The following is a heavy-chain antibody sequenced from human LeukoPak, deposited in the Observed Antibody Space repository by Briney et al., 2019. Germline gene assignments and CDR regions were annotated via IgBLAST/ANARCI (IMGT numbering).Heavy chain of an antibody. J-gene: IGHJ5*02. CDR2: INHSGST. D-gene: IGHD6-13*01. Sequence: PSETMSLTCAVYGGSFSSYYWSWIRHPPRKGLEWDGEINHSGSTNYNPSLKSRVTISVAASKNQISLKLSSVTVADTAVYYCARGLSAAVLVWFDPWGQGTLVTVSS. CDR3: ARGLSAAVLVWFDP. CDR1: GGSFSSYY. V-gene: IGHV4-34*01.